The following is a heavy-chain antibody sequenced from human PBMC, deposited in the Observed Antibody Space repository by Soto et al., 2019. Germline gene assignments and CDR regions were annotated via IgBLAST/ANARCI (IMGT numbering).Heavy chain of an antibody. CDR1: GGSISSYY. V-gene: IGHV4-59*08. Sequence: SETLSLTCTVSGGSISSYYWSWIRQPPGKGLEWIGYIYYSGSTNYNPSLKSRVTISVDTSKNQFSLKLSSVTAADTAVYYCARQRTTVTTYYIDYWGQGTLVTVS. CDR2: IYYSGST. CDR3: ARQRTTVTTYYIDY. D-gene: IGHD4-17*01. J-gene: IGHJ4*02.